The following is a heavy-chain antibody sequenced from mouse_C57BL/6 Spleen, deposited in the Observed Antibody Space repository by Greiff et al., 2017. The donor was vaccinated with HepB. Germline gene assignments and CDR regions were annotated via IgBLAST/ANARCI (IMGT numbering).Heavy chain of an antibody. D-gene: IGHD2-2*01. CDR3: ARLHGGLVYYFDY. V-gene: IGHV5-12*01. CDR2: ISNGGGST. CDR1: GFTFSDYY. Sequence: DVKLVESGGGLVQPGGSLKLSCAASGFTFSDYYMYWVRQTPEKRLEWVAYISNGGGSTYYPDTVKGRFTISRDNAKNTLYLQMSRLKSEDTAMYYCARLHGGLVYYFDYWGQGTTLTVSS. J-gene: IGHJ2*01.